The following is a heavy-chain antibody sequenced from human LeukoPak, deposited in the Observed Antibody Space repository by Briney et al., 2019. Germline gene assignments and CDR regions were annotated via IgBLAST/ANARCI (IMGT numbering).Heavy chain of an antibody. D-gene: IGHD2-2*01. Sequence: GGSLRLSCAASGFTFSTYCMHWVRHPPGKGLVWVSQICTDGASIRYADSVKGRFTISRDNAKNTLYLQMNSLRAGDTAVYYCVRGVPGVPGIDYWGQGTLVTVSS. V-gene: IGHV3-74*01. CDR2: ICTDGASI. CDR3: VRGVPGVPGIDY. CDR1: GFTFSTYC. J-gene: IGHJ4*02.